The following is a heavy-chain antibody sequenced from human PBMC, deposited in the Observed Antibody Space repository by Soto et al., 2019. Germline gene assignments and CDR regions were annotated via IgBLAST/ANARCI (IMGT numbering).Heavy chain of an antibody. J-gene: IGHJ6*02. D-gene: IGHD3-22*01. Sequence: ASVKVSCKASGYTFTGYYMHWVRQAPGQGLEWMGWINPNSGGTNYAQKFQGWVTMTRDTSKKQFTLNMRSVTAADTAVYYCARDRGPYGSSGSNYEGAYGMDVWGQGTRVTV. CDR3: ARDRGPYGSSGSNYEGAYGMDV. CDR1: GYTFTGYY. V-gene: IGHV1-2*04. CDR2: INPNSGGT.